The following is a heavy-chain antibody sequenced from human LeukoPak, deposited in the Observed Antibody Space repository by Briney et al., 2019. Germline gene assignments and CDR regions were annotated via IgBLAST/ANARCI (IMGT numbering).Heavy chain of an antibody. CDR3: ARDANRVGATGASDI. D-gene: IGHD1-26*01. CDR1: AFIFSGHW. Sequence: PGGSLRLSCEGSAFIFSGHWMNWVRQAPGKGLEWVANIKPDGNDKNYLDSVRGRFTISRDNAKNSLYLQMDSLRAEDTAVYYCARDANRVGATGASDIWGQGTMVTVSS. V-gene: IGHV3-7*01. CDR2: IKPDGNDK. J-gene: IGHJ3*02.